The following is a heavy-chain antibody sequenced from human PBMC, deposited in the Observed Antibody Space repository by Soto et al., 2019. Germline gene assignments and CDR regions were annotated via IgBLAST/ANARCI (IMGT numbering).Heavy chain of an antibody. V-gene: IGHV4-59*01. D-gene: IGHD3-10*01. CDR3: ARGRITMVRGVIYYFDY. Sequence: PSETLSLTCTVSGGSISSYYWSWIRQPPGKGLEWIGYIYYSGSTNYNPSLKSRVTISVDTSKSQFSLKLSSVTAADTAVYYCARGRITMVRGVIYYFDYWGQGTLVTVSS. CDR2: IYYSGST. CDR1: GGSISSYY. J-gene: IGHJ4*02.